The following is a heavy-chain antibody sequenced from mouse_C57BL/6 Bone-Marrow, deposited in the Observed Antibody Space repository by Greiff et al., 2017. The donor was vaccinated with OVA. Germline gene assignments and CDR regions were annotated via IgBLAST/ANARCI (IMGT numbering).Heavy chain of an antibody. V-gene: IGHV1-26*01. CDR1: GYTFTDYY. CDR3: ARWGVDY. Sequence: EVQLQQSGPELVKPGASVKISCKASGYTFTDYYMNWVKQSPGKSLEWLGDINPSNGSTNYNQQFKGKATLTVDKSSSTAYMELRSLTSEDAAVYYCARWGVDYWGQGTSVTVSS. CDR2: INPSNGST. J-gene: IGHJ4*01.